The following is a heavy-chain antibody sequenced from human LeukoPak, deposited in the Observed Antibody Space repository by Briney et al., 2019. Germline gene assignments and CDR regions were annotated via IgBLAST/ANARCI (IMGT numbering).Heavy chain of an antibody. CDR1: VSTFTNYY. CDR2: MNPNSGAT. J-gene: IGHJ4*02. Sequence: ASVSLSYTGSVSTFTNYYLHWVRQAPGQGVEWMGWMNPNSGATEYQQNFQGRVAMTRDTSISTAYLEVFSLTSDDAAVYYCARGAYYGDNFPLHYWGEGALVFVSS. V-gene: IGHV1-2*02. CDR3: ARGAYYGDNFPLHY. D-gene: IGHD4-23*01.